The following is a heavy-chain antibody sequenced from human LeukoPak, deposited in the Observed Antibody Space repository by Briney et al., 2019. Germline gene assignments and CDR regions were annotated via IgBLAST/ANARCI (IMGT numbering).Heavy chain of an antibody. CDR3: ARGPRNDP. Sequence: ASVKVSCKTSGYPFSTWEINWVRQAAGQGLEWLGWVHPDSGNTDYAQKFRGRVTMCRETTTSTAYMELSGLRLEDTAVYFCARGPRNDPWGQGTLVTVSS. D-gene: IGHD6-6*01. CDR2: VHPDSGNT. J-gene: IGHJ5*02. V-gene: IGHV1-8*01. CDR1: GYPFSTWE.